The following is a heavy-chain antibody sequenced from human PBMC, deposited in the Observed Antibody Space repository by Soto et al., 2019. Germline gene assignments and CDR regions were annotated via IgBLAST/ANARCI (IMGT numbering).Heavy chain of an antibody. D-gene: IGHD3-22*01. J-gene: IGHJ3*02. V-gene: IGHV3-21*01. CDR3: AREPTGLITRDASHI. Sequence: PGGSLRLSCAASGFTFSSYSMNWVRQAPGKGLEWVSSISSSSSYIYYADSVKGRFTISRDNAKNSLYLQMNSLRAEDTAVYYCAREPTGLITRDASHIWGQGTMVPVSS. CDR2: ISSSSSYI. CDR1: GFTFSSYS.